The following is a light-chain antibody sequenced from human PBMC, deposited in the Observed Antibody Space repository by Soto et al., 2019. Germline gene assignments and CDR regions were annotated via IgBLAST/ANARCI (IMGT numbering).Light chain of an antibody. CDR1: QSVSSY. CDR2: DAS. CDR3: QQYDRWPVT. J-gene: IGKJ4*01. Sequence: EIVLTHSPATLSLSPCERATLSFRASQSVSSYLAWYQQKPGQAPRLLIYDASNRATGIPARFSGSGSGTEFTLTIDRLQSADFAVYYCQQYDRWPVTFGGGTKVDIK. V-gene: IGKV3-11*01.